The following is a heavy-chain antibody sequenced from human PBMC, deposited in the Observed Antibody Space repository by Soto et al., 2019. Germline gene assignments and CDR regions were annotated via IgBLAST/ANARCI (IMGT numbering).Heavy chain of an antibody. J-gene: IGHJ4*02. D-gene: IGHD3-9*01. Sequence: ASVKVSCKASGYTFTSYCISWVRQAPGQGLEWMGWISAYNGTTNYAQKLQGRVTMTTDTSTSTAYMELRSLRSDDTAVYYCARVGEGYFAWLSLDYWGQGTLVTVSS. V-gene: IGHV1-18*01. CDR1: GYTFTSYC. CDR3: ARVGEGYFAWLSLDY. CDR2: ISAYNGTT.